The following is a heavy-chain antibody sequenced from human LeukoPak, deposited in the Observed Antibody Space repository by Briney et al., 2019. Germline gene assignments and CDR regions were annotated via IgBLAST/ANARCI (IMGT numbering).Heavy chain of an antibody. CDR2: IYPGDSDT. Sequence: GESLKISCKGSGYSFTSYWIGWVRQMPGKGLEWMGIIYPGDSDTRYSPSFQGQVTISADKSISTAYLQWSSLKASDTAMYYCARYGIYPDYGGNSHAFDIWGQGTMVTVSS. J-gene: IGHJ3*02. CDR1: GYSFTSYW. D-gene: IGHD4-23*01. V-gene: IGHV5-51*01. CDR3: ARYGIYPDYGGNSHAFDI.